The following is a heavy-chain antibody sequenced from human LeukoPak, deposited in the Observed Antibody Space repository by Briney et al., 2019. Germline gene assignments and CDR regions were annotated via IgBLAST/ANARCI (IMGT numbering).Heavy chain of an antibody. CDR3: ARGVAAAGTNYFDY. J-gene: IGHJ4*02. CDR1: GGSISSYY. Sequence: SETLSLTWTVSGGSISSYYWSWIRRPPGKGLEWIGYIYYSGSTNYNPSLKGRVTISVDTSRNQFSLKLSSVTAADTAVYYCARGVAAAGTNYFDYWGQGTLVTVSS. CDR2: IYYSGST. V-gene: IGHV4-59*01. D-gene: IGHD6-13*01.